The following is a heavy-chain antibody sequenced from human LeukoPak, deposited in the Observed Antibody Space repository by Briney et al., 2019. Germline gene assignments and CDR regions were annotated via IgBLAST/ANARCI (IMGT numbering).Heavy chain of an antibody. CDR1: GGSISSSRYY. V-gene: IGHV4-39*07. CDR3: ARYSSSWYEWVDWFDP. J-gene: IGHJ5*02. D-gene: IGHD6-13*01. Sequence: PSETLSLTCTVSGGSISSSRYYWGWIRQPPGKGLEWIGSIYYSGSTYYNPSLKSRVTISVDTSKNQFSLKLSSVTAADTAVYYCARYSSSWYEWVDWFDPWGQGTLVTVSS. CDR2: IYYSGST.